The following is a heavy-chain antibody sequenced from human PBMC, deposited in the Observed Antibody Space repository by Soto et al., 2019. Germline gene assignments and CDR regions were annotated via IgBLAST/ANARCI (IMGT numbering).Heavy chain of an antibody. V-gene: IGHV3-49*03. Sequence: GGSLRLSCTASGFTFGDYAMSWFRQAPGKGLEWVGFIRSKAYGGTTEYAASVKGRFTISRDDSKSIAYLQMNSLKTEDTAVYYCTREDGLVGYCSSTSCLPHYMDVWGKGTTVTVSS. CDR2: IRSKAYGGTT. D-gene: IGHD2-2*01. J-gene: IGHJ6*03. CDR1: GFTFGDYA. CDR3: TREDGLVGYCSSTSCLPHYMDV.